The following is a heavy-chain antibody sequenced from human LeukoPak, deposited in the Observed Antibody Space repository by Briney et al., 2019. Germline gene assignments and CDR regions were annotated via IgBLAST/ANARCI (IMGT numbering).Heavy chain of an antibody. J-gene: IGHJ6*03. D-gene: IGHD3-3*01. CDR3: ARTGESDFWSAYHFYYYYYMDV. CDR1: GFTFSSYS. V-gene: IGHV3-21*01. CDR2: SNSSYI. Sequence: GGSLRLSCAASGFTFSSYSMNSNSSYIYYTDSLKGRFTISRDNAKNSLYLQMNSLRAEDTAVYYCARTGESDFWSAYHFYYYYYMDVWGKGTTVTVSS.